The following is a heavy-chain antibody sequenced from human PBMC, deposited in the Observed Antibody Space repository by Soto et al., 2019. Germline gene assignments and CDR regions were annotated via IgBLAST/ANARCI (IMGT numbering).Heavy chain of an antibody. V-gene: IGHV1-18*04. CDR3: VRQYYDFWTDYPDFDY. CDR1: GYTFTKYD. J-gene: IGHJ4*02. D-gene: IGHD3-3*01. Sequence: RASVKVSCKTPGYTFTKYDISWVRQAPGQGLEWLGLISPNSGRPSYAQKFEGRVTMTTDTSTTTAYLELRSLRSDDTAVYYCVRQYYDFWTDYPDFDYWGQGTLVTVSS. CDR2: ISPNSGRP.